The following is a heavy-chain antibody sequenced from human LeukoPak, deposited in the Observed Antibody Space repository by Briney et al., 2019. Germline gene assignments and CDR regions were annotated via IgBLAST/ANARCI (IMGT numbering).Heavy chain of an antibody. V-gene: IGHV3-30-3*01. CDR2: ISYNGTNE. CDR1: GFTFSINA. CDR3: ARDRGGSGWYYFDY. J-gene: IGHJ4*02. D-gene: IGHD6-19*01. Sequence: GGSLRLSCAASGFTFSINAIHWVRQAPGKGLEWVAGISYNGTNEYYPDSLKGRFTISRDNSKNTLYLQMNSLRAEDTALYYCARDRGGSGWYYFDYWGQGTLVTVSS.